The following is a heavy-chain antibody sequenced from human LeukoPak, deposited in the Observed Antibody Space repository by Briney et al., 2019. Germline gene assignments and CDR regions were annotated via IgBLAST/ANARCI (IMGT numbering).Heavy chain of an antibody. V-gene: IGHV3-66*01. D-gene: IGHD6-19*01. Sequence: PGGSLRLSRAASGFTVSGNFMNWVRQAPGKGLEWVSIIYSGGTTVYADFVRGRFTVSRDSSKNTLYLQMNSLTVEDTAVYFCSRDQRPHSSAWSPYGGMDVWGQGTTVIVSS. CDR1: GFTVSGNF. CDR2: IYSGGTT. J-gene: IGHJ6*02. CDR3: SRDQRPHSSAWSPYGGMDV.